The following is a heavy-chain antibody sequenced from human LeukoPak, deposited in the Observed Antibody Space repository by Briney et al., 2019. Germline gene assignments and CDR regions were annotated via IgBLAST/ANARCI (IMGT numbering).Heavy chain of an antibody. J-gene: IGHJ6*02. Sequence: SETLYLTCTVSGGSISSCYWSWIRQPPGKGLERTGYIYYNWSANYNSYLKSRDSISLDTTMNQISLKLRSVTAADTAVYYCARDRAGYSRGWPCDYYYCGMDVWGQGTTVTVS. CDR2: IYYNWSA. V-gene: IGHV4-59*12. D-gene: IGHD6-19*01. CDR3: ARDRAGYSRGWPCDYYYCGMDV. CDR1: GGSISSCY.